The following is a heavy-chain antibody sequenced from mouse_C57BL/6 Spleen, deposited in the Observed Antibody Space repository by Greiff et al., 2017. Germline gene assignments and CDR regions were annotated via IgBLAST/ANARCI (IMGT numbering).Heavy chain of an antibody. V-gene: IGHV5-9*01. CDR2: ISGGGGNT. Sequence: DVKLVESGGGLVKPGGSLKLSCAASGFTFSSYTMSWVRQTPEKRLEWVATISGGGGNTYYPDSVKGRFTISRDNAKNTLYLQMSSLRSEDTALYYCARHNYSKGFAYWGQGTLVTVSA. CDR3: ARHNYSKGFAY. CDR1: GFTFSSYT. D-gene: IGHD2-5*01. J-gene: IGHJ3*01.